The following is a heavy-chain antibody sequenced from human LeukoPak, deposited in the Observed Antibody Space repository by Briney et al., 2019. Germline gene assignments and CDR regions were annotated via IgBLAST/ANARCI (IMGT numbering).Heavy chain of an antibody. V-gene: IGHV4-59*01. J-gene: IGHJ4*02. D-gene: IGHD3-22*01. CDR3: ARVTGYMIEDYFDY. CDR1: GDSISSYY. Sequence: SETLSLTCTVSGDSISSYYWSWIRQPPGKGLEWIGYIYYSGSTNYNPSLKSRVTISVDTSKNQFSLRLSSVTAADTAVYYCARVTGYMIEDYFDYWGQGTLVTVSS. CDR2: IYYSGST.